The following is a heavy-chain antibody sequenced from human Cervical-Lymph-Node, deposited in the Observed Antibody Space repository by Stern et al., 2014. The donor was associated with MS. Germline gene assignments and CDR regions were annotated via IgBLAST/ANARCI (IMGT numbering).Heavy chain of an antibody. D-gene: IGHD1-26*01. Sequence: QVPLMQSGAEVKKPGASVKVSCKASGYTFTSYAMHWVSQAPGQLLGCMGMIHAGNGNSKYSQKFQARVAITRDTSANTAYMELSSLRSEDTAVYYCAREWAWSTGGSYDYYYGMDVWAQGTTVTVAS. J-gene: IGHJ6*02. V-gene: IGHV1-3*01. CDR3: AREWAWSTGGSYDYYYGMDV. CDR2: IHAGNGNS. CDR1: GYTFTSYA.